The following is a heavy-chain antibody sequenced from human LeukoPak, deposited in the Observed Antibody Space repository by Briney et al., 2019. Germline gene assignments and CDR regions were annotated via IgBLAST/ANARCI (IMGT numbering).Heavy chain of an antibody. CDR1: GFTFSSYS. J-gene: IGHJ4*02. V-gene: IGHV3-21*01. CDR2: ISSSSSYI. Sequence: GGSLRLSCAASGFTFSSYSMNWVRQAPGKGLQWVSSISSSSSYIYYADSVKGRFTISRDNAKNSLYLQMNSLRAEDTAVYYCARAERPTLDYWGQGTLVTVSS. D-gene: IGHD5-24*01. CDR3: ARAERPTLDY.